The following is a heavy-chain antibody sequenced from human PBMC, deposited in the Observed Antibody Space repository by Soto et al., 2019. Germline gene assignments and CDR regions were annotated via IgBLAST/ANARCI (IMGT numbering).Heavy chain of an antibody. Sequence: XSLKISCKASRYSFNTYWIGWVRQMPGKGLEWMXIIYHXDSDTRYSQSXXGQVTISXXKSISTAYMQWSSMKASDTAMYYCARRFLGDDYWGQGTLVTVSS. J-gene: IGHJ4*02. CDR1: RYSFNTYW. V-gene: IGHV5-51*01. CDR2: IYHXDSDT. D-gene: IGHD3-3*01. CDR3: ARRFLGDDY.